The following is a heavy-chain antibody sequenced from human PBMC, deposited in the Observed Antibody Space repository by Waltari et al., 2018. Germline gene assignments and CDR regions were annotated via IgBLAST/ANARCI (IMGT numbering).Heavy chain of an antibody. CDR2: ISHIVGTA. J-gene: IGHJ3*02. V-gene: IGHV1-69*05. D-gene: IGHD6-13*01. CDR3: ASLGDSSSWYSGAFDI. Sequence: QVQLVQSGAEVKKPGSSVQVSCKASGGTFSSYAISWVRPAPGQGLEWMGGISHIVGTANDAQKFQGRVTSTTDESTSTAYMELSSLRSEDTAVYYCASLGDSSSWYSGAFDIWGQGTMVTVSS. CDR1: GGTFSSYA.